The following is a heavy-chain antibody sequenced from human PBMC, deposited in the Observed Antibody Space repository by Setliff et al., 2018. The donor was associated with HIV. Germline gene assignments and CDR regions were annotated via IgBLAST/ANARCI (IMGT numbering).Heavy chain of an antibody. D-gene: IGHD6-13*01. CDR3: ARGRMAAAGMFIPRALDY. Sequence: ASVKVSCKASGGTLSNYAVNWVRQAPGGGLEWMGEIIPMFHRTQYAQRFQGRVTFTTDESTSIAYMDMSSLRSDDTGIYYCARGRMAAAGMFIPRALDYWGRGTLVTVSS. V-gene: IGHV1-69*05. CDR2: IIPMFHRT. CDR1: GGTLSNYA. J-gene: IGHJ4*03.